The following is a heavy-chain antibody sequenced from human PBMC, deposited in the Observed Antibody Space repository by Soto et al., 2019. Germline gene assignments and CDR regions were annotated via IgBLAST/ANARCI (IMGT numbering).Heavy chain of an antibody. CDR1: GFTFSSYA. CDR2: ISGSGGST. D-gene: IGHD3-10*01. Sequence: GGSLRLSCAASGFTFSSYAMSWVRQAPGKGLEWVSAISGSGGSTYYADSVKGRFTISRDNSKSIAYLQMNSLKTEDTAVYYCTRDLPLLWFGELSSWFDPWGQGTLVTVSS. V-gene: IGHV3-23*01. CDR3: TRDLPLLWFGELSSWFDP. J-gene: IGHJ5*02.